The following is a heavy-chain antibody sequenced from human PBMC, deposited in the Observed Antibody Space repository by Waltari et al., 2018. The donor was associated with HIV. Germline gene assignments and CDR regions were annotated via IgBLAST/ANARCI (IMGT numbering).Heavy chain of an antibody. CDR1: GYTFTGYS. CDR3: ARGLRFLEWLNGFDP. Sequence: QVQLVQAGAEVKKTGASVKVSCKASGYTFTGYSMHWVRQAPGQGLEWMGRINPNSGGTNYAPKFQVRVTMTSDTSISTAYMELSRLRSDDTAVYYCARGLRFLEWLNGFDPWGQGTLVTVSS. CDR2: INPNSGGT. V-gene: IGHV1-2*06. J-gene: IGHJ5*02. D-gene: IGHD3-3*01.